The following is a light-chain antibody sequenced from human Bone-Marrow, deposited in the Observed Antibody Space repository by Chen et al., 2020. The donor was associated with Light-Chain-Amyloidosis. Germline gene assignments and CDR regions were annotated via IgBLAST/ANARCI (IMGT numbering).Light chain of an antibody. CDR3: QQSYSRPLT. J-gene: IGKJ4*02. CDR1: HHIENY. CDR2: LAS. V-gene: IGKV1-39*01. Sequence: DIRMTQSPSSLSASVGDKITISCRTSHHIENYLNWYQQKPGTAPKLLIFLASRLQSGVPSRFSGRGSGTSFTLTSDNLQPEDFATYYCQQSYSRPLTFGGGTKV.